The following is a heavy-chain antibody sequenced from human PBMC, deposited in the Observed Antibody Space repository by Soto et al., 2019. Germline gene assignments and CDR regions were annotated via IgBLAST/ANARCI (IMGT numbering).Heavy chain of an antibody. V-gene: IGHV4-34*01. J-gene: IGHJ5*02. D-gene: IGHD3-3*01. Sequence: XETLSLTCAVDGWSVNGYYWNWIRRPPGKGLDWIGEINHTGGTHYNPSLKSRVTMSVDTSKNQFSLRLSSVTAADTAIYYCATRITVFGLLIPPFDHWGQGTQVTVSS. CDR2: INHTGGT. CDR1: GWSVNGYY. CDR3: ATRITVFGLLIPPFDH.